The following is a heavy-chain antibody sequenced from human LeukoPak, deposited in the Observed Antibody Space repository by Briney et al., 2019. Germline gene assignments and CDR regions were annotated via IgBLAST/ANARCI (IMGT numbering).Heavy chain of an antibody. J-gene: IGHJ6*03. V-gene: IGHV1-69*01. CDR3: ARVVTTTRYYYYYVDV. Sequence: SVKVSCKASVGTFSSYAISLVRQAPGQGLEWMGGIIPIFGTPNYAQKFQGRVAITADESTSTAYMELSSLRSEDTAVYYCARVVTTTRYYYYYVDVWGKGTTVTVSS. CDR2: IIPIFGTP. CDR1: VGTFSSYA. D-gene: IGHD4-17*01.